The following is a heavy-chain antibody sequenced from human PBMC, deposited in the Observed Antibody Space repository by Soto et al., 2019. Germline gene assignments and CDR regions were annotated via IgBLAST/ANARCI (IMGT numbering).Heavy chain of an antibody. CDR1: GGTFGSYA. Sequence: SVKVSCKASGGTFGSYAISWVRQATGQGLEWMGGIIPIPGTANYAQKFQGRVTIAADESTSTAYMELSSLRSEDTAVYYCARSQGSSTSLEIYYYYYYGMDVWGQGTTVTVSS. J-gene: IGHJ6*02. CDR2: IIPIPGTA. V-gene: IGHV1-69*13. D-gene: IGHD2-2*01. CDR3: ARSQGSSTSLEIYYYYYYGMDV.